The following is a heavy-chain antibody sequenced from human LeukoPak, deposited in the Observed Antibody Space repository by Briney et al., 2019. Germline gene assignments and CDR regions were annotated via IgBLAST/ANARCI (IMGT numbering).Heavy chain of an antibody. D-gene: IGHD3-22*01. Sequence: SETLSLTCTVSGGSISSYYWSWIQQPPGKGLEWIGYIYYSGSTNYNPSLKSRVTISVDTSKNQFSLKLSSVTAADTAVYYCARDLAVYDSSGYFEDDAFDIWGQGTMVTVSS. CDR1: GGSISSYY. J-gene: IGHJ3*02. CDR2: IYYSGST. V-gene: IGHV4-59*01. CDR3: ARDLAVYDSSGYFEDDAFDI.